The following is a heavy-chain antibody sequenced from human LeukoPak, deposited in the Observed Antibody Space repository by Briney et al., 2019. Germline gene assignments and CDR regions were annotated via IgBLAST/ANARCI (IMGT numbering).Heavy chain of an antibody. CDR1: GYTFTSYA. D-gene: IGHD3-16*01. CDR2: INTNTGNP. J-gene: IGHJ3*02. CDR3: ARDFPPGGASAFDI. V-gene: IGHV7-4-1*02. Sequence: ASVKVSCKASGYTFTSYAMNWVRQAPGQGLEWMGWINTNTGNPTYAQGFTGRFVFSLDTSVSTAYLQISSLKAEDTAVYYCARDFPPGGASAFDIWGQGTMVIVSS.